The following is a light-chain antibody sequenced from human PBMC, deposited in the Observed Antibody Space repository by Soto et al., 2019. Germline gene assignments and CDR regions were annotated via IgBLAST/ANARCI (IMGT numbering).Light chain of an antibody. J-gene: IGLJ2*01. CDR3: SSYTGSDNLV. V-gene: IGLV2-8*01. CDR1: SSDVGAYNY. CDR2: DVT. Sequence: QSALTQPPSASGSPGQSVTISCTGTSSDVGAYNYVSWYQQHPGKAPKLMIYDVTTRPSWVPDRFSGSKSGNTASLTVSGLQAEDEADYFCSSYTGSDNLVFGGGTKLTVL.